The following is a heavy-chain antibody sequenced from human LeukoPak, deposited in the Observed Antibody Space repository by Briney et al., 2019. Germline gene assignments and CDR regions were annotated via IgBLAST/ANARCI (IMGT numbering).Heavy chain of an antibody. Sequence: KTSETLSLTCAVYGGSFSGYYWSWIRQPPGKGLEWIGEINHSGSTNYNPSLKSRVTISVDTSKNQFSLKLSSVTAADTAVYYCARSLKYYYDSSGYWGQGTLVTVSS. CDR3: ARSLKYYYDSSGY. CDR1: GGSFSGYY. D-gene: IGHD3-22*01. J-gene: IGHJ4*02. CDR2: INHSGST. V-gene: IGHV4-34*01.